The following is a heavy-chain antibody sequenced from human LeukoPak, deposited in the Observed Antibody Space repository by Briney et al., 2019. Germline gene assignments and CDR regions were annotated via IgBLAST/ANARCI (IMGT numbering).Heavy chain of an antibody. D-gene: IGHD6-19*01. CDR3: ASYSSGWGNDI. CDR2: IYYSGST. V-gene: IGHV4-61*01. J-gene: IGHJ3*02. CDR1: GGSFSSSSYY. Sequence: SETLSLTCTVSGGSFSSSSYYWSWIRQPPGKGLEWIGYIYYSGSTNYNPSLKSRVTISVDTSKNQFSLKLSSVTAADTAVYYCASYSSGWGNDIWGQGTMVTVSS.